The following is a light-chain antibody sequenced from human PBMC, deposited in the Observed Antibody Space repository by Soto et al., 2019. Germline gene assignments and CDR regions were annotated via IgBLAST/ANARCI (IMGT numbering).Light chain of an antibody. CDR1: QSISTW. Sequence: DIQMTQSPSTLSASVGDRVTITCRASQSISTWLAWYQQKPGKAPKLLIYDASSLESGVPSRFSVSLSGTYFTLNISSLQPDDFASYYCQQYHSDSETFGQATKLEIK. CDR3: QQYHSDSET. V-gene: IGKV1-5*01. CDR2: DAS. J-gene: IGKJ2*01.